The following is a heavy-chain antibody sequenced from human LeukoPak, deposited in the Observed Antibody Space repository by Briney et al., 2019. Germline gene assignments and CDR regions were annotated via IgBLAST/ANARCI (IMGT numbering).Heavy chain of an antibody. V-gene: IGHV3-74*01. CDR2: ISPTGSTT. CDR1: GFSFSGHW. J-gene: IGHJ4*02. D-gene: IGHD6-6*01. CDR3: ARGPNSNWSGLDF. Sequence: GGSLRLSCTASGFSFSGHWMHWARQLPGKGLIWVSRISPTGSTTSYAGSVKGRFTVSRDNAKNTLYLQVNNLRAEDTAVYYCARGPNSNWSGLDFWGRGTLLTVSS.